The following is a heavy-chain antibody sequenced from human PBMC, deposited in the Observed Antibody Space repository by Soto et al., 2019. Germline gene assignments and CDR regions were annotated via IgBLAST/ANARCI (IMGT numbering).Heavy chain of an antibody. V-gene: IGHV5-51*01. Sequence: PVESLKISCRGSGYNYNLHWISWVRQKPGRGLEWMGIIYPGDSDTTYNPSFQGQVTISVDKSINTAYLQWDSLEASDTATYYCARHLRSYDFFQSYYGIDVWGKGSTVTVSS. CDR2: IYPGDSDT. CDR1: GYNYNLHW. CDR3: ARHLRSYDFFQSYYGIDV. J-gene: IGHJ6*04. D-gene: IGHD3-16*01.